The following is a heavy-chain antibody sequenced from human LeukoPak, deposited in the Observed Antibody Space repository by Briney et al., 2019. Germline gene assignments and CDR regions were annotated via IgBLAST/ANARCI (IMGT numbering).Heavy chain of an antibody. V-gene: IGHV3-30*02. CDR1: GFTFSSYG. J-gene: IGHJ4*02. CDR3: AKADMVRSYFDY. Sequence: GGSLRLSCAASGFTFSSYGMHWVRQAPGKGLEWVAVIWYDGSNKYYPDSVQGRFTISRDNSKNTLYLQMNSLRAEDTAVYYCAKADMVRSYFDYWGQGTLVTVSS. CDR2: IWYDGSNK. D-gene: IGHD3-10*01.